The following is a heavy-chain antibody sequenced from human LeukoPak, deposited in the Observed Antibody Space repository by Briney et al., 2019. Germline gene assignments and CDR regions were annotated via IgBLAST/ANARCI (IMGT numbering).Heavy chain of an antibody. CDR3: AKDSWFGSYYYYGMDV. J-gene: IGHJ6*02. V-gene: IGHV3-30*18. CDR2: ISYDGSNK. CDR1: GFTFSSYG. D-gene: IGHD3-10*01. Sequence: GGSLRLSCAASGFTFSSYGMHWVRQAPGKGLEWVAVISYDGSNKYYADSVKGRFTISRDNSKNTLYLQMNSLRAEDTAVYYCAKDSWFGSYYYYGMDVWGQGTTVTVSS.